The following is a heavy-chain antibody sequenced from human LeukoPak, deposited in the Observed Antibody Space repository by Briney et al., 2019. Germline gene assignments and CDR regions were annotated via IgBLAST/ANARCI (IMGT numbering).Heavy chain of an antibody. D-gene: IGHD3-22*01. CDR3: ASQGDSSGYYYLPFDY. Sequence: PGESLKISCKGSGYSFTSYWIGWVRQMPGKRLERMGISYPGDSDTRYSPSFQGQVTISADKSISTAYLQWSSLKASDTAMYYCASQGDSSGYYYLPFDYWGQGTLVTVSS. CDR2: SYPGDSDT. CDR1: GYSFTSYW. V-gene: IGHV5-51*03. J-gene: IGHJ4*02.